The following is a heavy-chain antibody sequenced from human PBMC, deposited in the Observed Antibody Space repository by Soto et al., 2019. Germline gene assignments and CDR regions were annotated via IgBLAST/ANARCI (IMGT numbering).Heavy chain of an antibody. CDR2: ISAYNGNT. D-gene: IGHD3-3*01. CDR3: ARRVGGGVVTYYMDV. J-gene: IGHJ6*03. Sequence: ASVKVSCKASGYTFTSYGISWVRQAPGQGLEWMGWISAYNGNTNYAQKLQGRVTMTTDTSTSTAYMELRSLRSDDTAVYYCARRVGGGVVTYYMDVWGKGTTVTVSS. V-gene: IGHV1-18*01. CDR1: GYTFTSYG.